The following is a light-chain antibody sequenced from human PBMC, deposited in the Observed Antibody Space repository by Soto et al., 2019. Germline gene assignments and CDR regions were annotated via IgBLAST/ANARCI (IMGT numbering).Light chain of an antibody. CDR3: SSYTSSSTPYDV. CDR2: EVS. Sequence: ALTQPSSVSGSPGHSITISCTGTSSDVGGYNYVSWYQQHPGKAPKLMIYEVSNRPSGVSNRFSGSKSGNTASLTISGLQAEDEADYYCSSYTSSSTPYDVFGPGTKLTVL. CDR1: SSDVGGYNY. V-gene: IGLV2-14*01. J-gene: IGLJ1*01.